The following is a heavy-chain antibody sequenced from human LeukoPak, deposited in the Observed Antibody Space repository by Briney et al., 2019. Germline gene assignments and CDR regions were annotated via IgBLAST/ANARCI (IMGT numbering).Heavy chain of an antibody. J-gene: IGHJ5*02. CDR3: ARDPWGSRSSGWFDP. CDR2: MSYDGSYK. Sequence: GGSLRLSCAASGFTFSDYYMSWIRQAPGKGLEWVALMSYDGSYKYYADSVKGRFTISRDNSKNTLYLQMNSLRTEDTAVYYCARDPWGSRSSGWFDPWGQGTLVTVSS. D-gene: IGHD2-2*01. CDR1: GFTFSDYY. V-gene: IGHV3-30*03.